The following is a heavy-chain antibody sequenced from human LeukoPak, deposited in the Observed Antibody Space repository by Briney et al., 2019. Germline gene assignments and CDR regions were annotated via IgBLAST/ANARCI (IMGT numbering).Heavy chain of an antibody. CDR3: ARGDGSSRLYYFDY. CDR2: ISSSSSTI. D-gene: IGHD6-13*01. Sequence: PGGSLRLSCAASGFTFSSYSMNWVRQAPGKGLEWVSYISSSSSTIYYADSVEGRFTISRDNAKNSLYLQMNSLRDEDTAVYYCARGDGSSRLYYFDYWGQGTLVTVSS. CDR1: GFTFSSYS. J-gene: IGHJ4*02. V-gene: IGHV3-48*02.